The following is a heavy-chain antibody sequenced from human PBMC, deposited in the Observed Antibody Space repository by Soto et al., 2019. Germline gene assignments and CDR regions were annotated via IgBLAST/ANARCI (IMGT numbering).Heavy chain of an antibody. CDR3: ARAQGYGDYERYFDY. D-gene: IGHD4-17*01. CDR1: GGSISSGGYY. Sequence: QVQLQESGPGLVKPSQTLSLTCTVSGGSISSGGYYWSWIRQHPGKGLEWVGYLYYNGSTYYNPSLKSRITISVDTSKNQFSLKLTSVTAADTAVYYCARAQGYGDYERYFDYWGQGTLVTVSS. V-gene: IGHV4-31*03. J-gene: IGHJ4*02. CDR2: LYYNGST.